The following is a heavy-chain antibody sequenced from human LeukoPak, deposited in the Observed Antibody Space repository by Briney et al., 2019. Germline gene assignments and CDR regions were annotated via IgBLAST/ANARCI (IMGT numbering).Heavy chain of an antibody. J-gene: IGHJ2*01. CDR3: ARAAYSSTWYSRYFDL. Sequence: GGSLRLSCVASGFTFSGYSMNWVRQAPGKGLEWVSYISSSGTTIYYADSVKGRFTISRENAKNSLYLQMNSLRAGDTAVYYCARAAYSSTWYSRYFDLWGRGTLVTVSS. V-gene: IGHV3-48*01. D-gene: IGHD6-13*01. CDR1: GFTFSGYS. CDR2: ISSSGTTI.